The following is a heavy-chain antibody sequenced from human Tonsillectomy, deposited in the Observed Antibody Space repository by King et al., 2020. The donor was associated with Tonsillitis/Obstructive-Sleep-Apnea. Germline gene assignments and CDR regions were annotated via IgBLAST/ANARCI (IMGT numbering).Heavy chain of an antibody. Sequence: VQLQESGPGLVKPSETLSLTCTVSGGSISSNYWSCIRQPPGKGLEWIGYIYYSGSTNYNPSLKSRGTISVDTSKNQFSLKLSSVTAADTAVYYCARARTNYYYYYMDVWGKGTTVTVSS. J-gene: IGHJ6*03. CDR2: IYYSGST. V-gene: IGHV4-59*01. CDR3: ARARTNYYYYYMDV. CDR1: GGSISSNY.